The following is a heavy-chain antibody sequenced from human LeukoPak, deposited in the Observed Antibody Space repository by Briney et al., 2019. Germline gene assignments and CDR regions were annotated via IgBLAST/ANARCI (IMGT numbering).Heavy chain of an antibody. V-gene: IGHV4-4*07. CDR3: ARVKSGSFLFDY. J-gene: IGHJ4*02. CDR2: ISPSGST. CDR1: DGSISSYY. D-gene: IGHD1-26*01. Sequence: SETLSLTCTVSDGSISSYYWSWIRQPAGQGLEWIGRISPSGSTNYHPSLESRVTLSVDTSKNQFSLKLRYVTAADTAVYYCARVKSGSFLFDYWGQGTLVTVSS.